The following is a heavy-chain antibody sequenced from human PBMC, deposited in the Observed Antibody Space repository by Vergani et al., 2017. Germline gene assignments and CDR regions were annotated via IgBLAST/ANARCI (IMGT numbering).Heavy chain of an antibody. CDR3: ARDGMCPEEIDPKNAFHV. V-gene: IGHV4-38-2*02. Sequence: QVQLQESGPRLVKPSETLSLIRSVSGYSISSGYFWRWIRQSPGKGLEWLGTIDRTGRTHLSPSLKSRLTISVDTTKNQSFLRLTSATAADTAVYFCARDGMCPEEIDPKNAFHVWGQGTRVSV. CDR2: IDRTGRT. D-gene: IGHD1-14*01. J-gene: IGHJ3*01. CDR1: GYSISSGYF.